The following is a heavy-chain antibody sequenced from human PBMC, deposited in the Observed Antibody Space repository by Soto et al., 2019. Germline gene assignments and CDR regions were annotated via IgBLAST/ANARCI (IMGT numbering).Heavy chain of an antibody. Sequence: PGGSLRLSCAASGFTFSDYSMSWIRQAPGKGLEWVSYISSSDSTINYADSVKGRFTISRDNAKNSLYLQMNSLRAEDTAVYYCARVRYYFDYWGQGSLVTVSS. CDR1: GFTFSDYS. CDR2: ISSSDSTI. D-gene: IGHD3-10*01. CDR3: ARVRYYFDY. V-gene: IGHV3-11*01. J-gene: IGHJ4*02.